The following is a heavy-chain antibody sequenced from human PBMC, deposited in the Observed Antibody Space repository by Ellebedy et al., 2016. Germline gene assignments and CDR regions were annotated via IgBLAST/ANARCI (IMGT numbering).Heavy chain of an antibody. Sequence: SETLSLTXTVSGGSISSYYWSWIRQPPGKGLEWIGYIYYSGSTNYNPSLKSRVTISVDTSKNQFSLKLSSVTAADTAVYYCARETRSYGLRSNDYWGQGTLVTVSS. CDR2: IYYSGST. D-gene: IGHD5-18*01. CDR3: ARETRSYGLRSNDY. J-gene: IGHJ4*02. CDR1: GGSISSYY. V-gene: IGHV4-59*01.